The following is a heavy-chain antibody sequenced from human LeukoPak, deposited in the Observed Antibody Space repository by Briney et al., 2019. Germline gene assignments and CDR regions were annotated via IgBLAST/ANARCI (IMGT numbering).Heavy chain of an antibody. CDR2: IYPGDSDT. D-gene: IGHD5-24*01. J-gene: IGHJ4*02. Sequence: GEPLKFSCKGSGSRFTIYWIGGVRQMPGKALEGMGIIYPGDSDTSSSPSFRGQVTISADKPNSTAYLQWSSLKASDTAMYYCARRGRDGYNRGLDYWGEGTLVTVSS. CDR1: GSRFTIYW. V-gene: IGHV5-51*01. CDR3: ARRGRDGYNRGLDY.